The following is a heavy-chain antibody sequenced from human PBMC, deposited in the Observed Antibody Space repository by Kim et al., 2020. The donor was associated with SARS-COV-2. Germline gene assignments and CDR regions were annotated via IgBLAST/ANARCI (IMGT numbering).Heavy chain of an antibody. CDR1: GFTFSSYW. CDR3: ARALDDSSSWYFRDPYYYGMDV. CDR2: IKQDGSEK. J-gene: IGHJ6*02. V-gene: IGHV3-7*03. D-gene: IGHD6-13*01. Sequence: GGSLRLSCAASGFTFSSYWMSWVRQAPGKGLEWVANIKQDGSEKYYVDSVKGRFTISRDNAKNSLYLQMNSLRAEDTAVYYCARALDDSSSWYFRDPYYYGMDVWGQGTTVTVSS.